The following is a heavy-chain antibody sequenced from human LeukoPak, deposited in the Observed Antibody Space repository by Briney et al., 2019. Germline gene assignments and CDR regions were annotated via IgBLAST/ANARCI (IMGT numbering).Heavy chain of an antibody. CDR1: GGSFSGYY. Sequence: SETLSLTGAVYGGSFSGYYWSWIRQPPGKGLEWIGEINHSGSTNYNPSLKSRVTISVDTSKNQFSLKLSSVTAADTAVYYCARGGFYGDYGIDYWGQGTLVTVSS. V-gene: IGHV4-34*01. CDR2: INHSGST. J-gene: IGHJ4*02. D-gene: IGHD4-17*01. CDR3: ARGGFYGDYGIDY.